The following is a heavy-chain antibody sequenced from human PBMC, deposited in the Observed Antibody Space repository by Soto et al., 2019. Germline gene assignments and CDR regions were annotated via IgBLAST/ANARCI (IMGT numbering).Heavy chain of an antibody. CDR2: IKSKTDGGTT. D-gene: IGHD1-20*01. CDR1: GFTFSNAW. CDR3: TTDGESIPGTTYDY. J-gene: IGHJ4*02. Sequence: PGGSLRLSCGASGFTFSNAWMSWVRQAPGKGLEWVGRIKSKTDGGTTDYAAPVKGRFTISRDDSKNTLYLQMNSLKTEDTDVYYCTTDGESIPGTTYDYWGQGTLVTVSS. V-gene: IGHV3-15*01.